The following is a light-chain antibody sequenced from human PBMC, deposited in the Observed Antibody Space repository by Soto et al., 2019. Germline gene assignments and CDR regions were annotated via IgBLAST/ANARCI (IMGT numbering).Light chain of an antibody. CDR2: GAS. CDR3: QQYNNWPRT. Sequence: EIVMTQSPATLSVSPGERATLSCRASQSVSSNLAGYQQKPGQAPRLLIYGASTRATGIPARFSASGSGTEFTLTISSLQSEDFAVYYCQQYNNWPRTFGQGTKVEIK. CDR1: QSVSSN. J-gene: IGKJ1*01. V-gene: IGKV3-15*01.